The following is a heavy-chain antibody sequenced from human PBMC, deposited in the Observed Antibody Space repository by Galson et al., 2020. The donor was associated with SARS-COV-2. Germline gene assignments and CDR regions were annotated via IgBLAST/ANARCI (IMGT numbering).Heavy chain of an antibody. CDR3: ARALAAAPVFGAFDV. CDR2: ICWDDDK. CDR1: GFSLSTSGLC. V-gene: IGHV2-70*01. D-gene: IGHD6-13*01. J-gene: IGHJ3*01. Sequence: PTLVKPTQTLTLTCTFSGFSLSTSGLCVTWIRQPPGKALEWLALICWDDDKYYSTSLETRLTISKDTSKNQVVLTMTNMDPVDTATYYCARALAAAPVFGAFDVWGQGTMVTVSS.